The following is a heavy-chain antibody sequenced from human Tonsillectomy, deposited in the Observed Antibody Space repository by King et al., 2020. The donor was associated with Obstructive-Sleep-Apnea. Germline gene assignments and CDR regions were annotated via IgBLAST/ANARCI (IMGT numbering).Heavy chain of an antibody. J-gene: IGHJ5*02. CDR2: IYYSGTT. D-gene: IGHD6-6*01. Sequence: QLQESGPGLVKPSETLSLTCVVSGDSITSNYLSWILQSPGKGLEWIGYIYYSGTTMQNPSLKSRVTLSVDTSKNQFSLKVNSVTAGEPAVYYCARASTLAARGPRNWLDPWGQGILVTVSS. CDR3: ARASTLAARGPRNWLDP. CDR1: GDSITSNY. V-gene: IGHV4-59*08.